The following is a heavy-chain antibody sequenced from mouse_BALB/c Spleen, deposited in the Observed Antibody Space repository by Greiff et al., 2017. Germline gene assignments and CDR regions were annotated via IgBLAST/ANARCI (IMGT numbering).Heavy chain of an antibody. CDR3: ANAGSRYYSNSYDYAMDY. J-gene: IGHJ4*01. CDR2: IWSGGST. CDR1: GFTLTSYS. D-gene: IGHD1-1*01. Sequence: VMLMESGPGLVQPSQCLTITCTASGFTLTSYSVHWVRQSPGKGLEWLGVIWSGGSTDYNAAFISRLSISKNNTTSHVFFKMNRLQATDTAKYYGANAGSRYYSNSYDYAMDYWGQGTSVTVSA. V-gene: IGHV2-2*02.